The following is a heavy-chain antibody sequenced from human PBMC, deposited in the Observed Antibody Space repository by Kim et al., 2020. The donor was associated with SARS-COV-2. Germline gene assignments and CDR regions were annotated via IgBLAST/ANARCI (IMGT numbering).Heavy chain of an antibody. V-gene: IGHV1-58*02. CDR1: GFTFTSSA. CDR2: IVVGSGNT. J-gene: IGHJ6*02. D-gene: IGHD5-18*01. Sequence: SVKVSCKASGFTFTSSAMQWVRQARGQRLEWIGWIVVGSGNTNYAQKFQERVTITRDMSTSTAYMELSSLRSEDTAVYYCAAGSVDTAMARYYYYGMDVWGQGTTVTVSS. CDR3: AAGSVDTAMARYYYYGMDV.